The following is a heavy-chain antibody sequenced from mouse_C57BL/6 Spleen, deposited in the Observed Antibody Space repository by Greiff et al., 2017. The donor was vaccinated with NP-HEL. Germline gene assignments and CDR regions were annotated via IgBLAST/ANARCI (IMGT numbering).Heavy chain of an antibody. CDR1: GYSFTGYY. V-gene: IGHV1-42*01. J-gene: IGHJ4*01. CDR3: ARSVYYDVDEKGCYAKDY. Sequence: EVQLQQSGPELVKPGASVKISCKASGYSFTGYYMNWVKQSPEKSLEWIGEINPSTGGTTYNQKFKAKATLTVDKSSSTAYMQLNSLTTEDSAVYYWARSVYYDVDEKGCYAKDYWGKGTSVTVST. CDR2: INPSTGGT. D-gene: IGHD2-4*01.